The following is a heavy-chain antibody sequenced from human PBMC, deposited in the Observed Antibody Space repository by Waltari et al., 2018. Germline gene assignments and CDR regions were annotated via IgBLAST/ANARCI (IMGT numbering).Heavy chain of an antibody. Sequence: QVQLVQSGAEVKKPGASVKVSCKVSGYTLTELSMHWVRQAPGKGLEGMGGFEPEDGETIYAQKFQGRVTMTEDTSTDTAYMERSSLRSEDTAVYYCATDLKCSGGSCYSGGAFDIWGQGTMVTVSS. V-gene: IGHV1-24*01. CDR2: FEPEDGET. J-gene: IGHJ3*02. D-gene: IGHD2-15*01. CDR3: ATDLKCSGGSCYSGGAFDI. CDR1: GYTLTELS.